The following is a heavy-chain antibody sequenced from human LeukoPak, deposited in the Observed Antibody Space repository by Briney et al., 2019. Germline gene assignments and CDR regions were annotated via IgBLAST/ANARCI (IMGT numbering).Heavy chain of an antibody. CDR2: IYDNLNT. J-gene: IGHJ4*02. CDR1: RGSINSYY. CDR3: ARGRITIFGVLTPHFDY. D-gene: IGHD3-3*01. Sequence: PSETLSLTCTLSRGSINSYYWTWIRQPPGKGLEWVGYIYDNLNTNSNPSLTSRVTISVDTSNNQFSLKLSSVTAADTAVYYCARGRITIFGVLTPHFDYWGQGTLVTVAS. V-gene: IGHV4-59*01.